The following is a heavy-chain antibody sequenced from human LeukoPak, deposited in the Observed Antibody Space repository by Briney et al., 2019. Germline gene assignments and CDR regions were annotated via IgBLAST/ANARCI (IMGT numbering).Heavy chain of an antibody. D-gene: IGHD1-26*01. CDR1: GLRFRNYG. J-gene: IGHJ4*02. CDR2: IYYDGSNQ. CDR3: ATDRNSGKYYDY. V-gene: IGHV3-33*01. Sequence: PGGSLRLSCVVSGLRFRNYGMHWVRQAPGKGLEWVAVIYYDGSNQYYADSVKGRFTVSRDNAKNTLYPQMDSLRAEDTAVYYCATDRNSGKYYDYWGQGTLVTVSS.